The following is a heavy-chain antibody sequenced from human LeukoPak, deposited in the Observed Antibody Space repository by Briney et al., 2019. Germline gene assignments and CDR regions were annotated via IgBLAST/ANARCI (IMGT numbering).Heavy chain of an antibody. Sequence: SETLSLTCTVSGGSISGSSYYWGWIRQPPGKGLEWIGSIYDSGITYYNPSLKSLVIISVDTSKNQFSLKLSSVTAADTAVYYCARPGSSGWYTGNWFDPWGQGTLVTVSS. CDR1: GGSISGSSYY. V-gene: IGHV4-39*01. J-gene: IGHJ5*02. D-gene: IGHD6-19*01. CDR3: ARPGSSGWYTGNWFDP. CDR2: IYDSGIT.